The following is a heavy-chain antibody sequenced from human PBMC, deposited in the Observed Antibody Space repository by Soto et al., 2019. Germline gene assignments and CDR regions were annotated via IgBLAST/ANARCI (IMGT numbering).Heavy chain of an antibody. CDR3: ARSLGLHFDY. D-gene: IGHD2-15*01. CDR2: IYYSGST. CDR1: CGSIISYY. J-gene: IGHJ4*02. V-gene: IGHV4-59*08. Sequence: SETLSVTWTVACGSIISYYWSWIRQPPGKGLEWIGYIYYSGSTNYNPSLKSRVTISVDTSKNQFSLKLSSVTAADTAVYHCARSLGLHFDYWGQGTLVTVSS.